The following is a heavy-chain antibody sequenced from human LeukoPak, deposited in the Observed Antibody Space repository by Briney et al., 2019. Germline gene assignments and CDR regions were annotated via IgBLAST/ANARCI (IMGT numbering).Heavy chain of an antibody. CDR2: ISSSGSTI. CDR1: GFTFSSYE. D-gene: IGHD6-6*01. J-gene: IGHJ6*03. CDR3: ARVIWSSSSHYYMDV. Sequence: GGSLRLSCAASGFTFSSYEMNWVRQAPGKGLEWVSYISSSGSTIYYADSVKGRFTISRDNAKNSLYLQMNSLRAEDTAVYYCARVIWSSSSHYYMDVWGKGTTVTVSS. V-gene: IGHV3-48*03.